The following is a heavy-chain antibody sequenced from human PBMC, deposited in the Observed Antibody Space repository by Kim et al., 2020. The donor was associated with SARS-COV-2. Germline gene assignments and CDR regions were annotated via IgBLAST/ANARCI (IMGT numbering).Heavy chain of an antibody. J-gene: IGHJ5*02. Sequence: SETLSLTCTVSGGSISSSSYYWGWIRQPPGKGLEWIGSIYYSGSTYYNPSLKSRVTISVDTSKNQFSLKLSSVTAADTAVYYCARDPMWLLGDRGGFDPWGQGTLVTVSS. CDR2: IYYSGST. V-gene: IGHV4-39*07. CDR3: ARDPMWLLGDRGGFDP. CDR1: GGSISSSSYY. D-gene: IGHD3-10*01.